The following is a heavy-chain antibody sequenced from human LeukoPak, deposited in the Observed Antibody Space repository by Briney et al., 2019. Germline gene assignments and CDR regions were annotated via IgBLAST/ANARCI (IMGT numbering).Heavy chain of an antibody. CDR3: AKLLYPSYSSGWYDVFDY. CDR1: GFTFSSYG. D-gene: IGHD6-19*01. J-gene: IGHJ4*02. Sequence: GGSLRLSCAASGFTFSSYGMSWVRQAPGKGLEWVAFIRYDGSNKYYADSVKGRFTISRDNSKNTLYLQMNSLRAEDTAVYYCAKLLYPSYSSGWYDVFDYWGQGTLVTVSS. V-gene: IGHV3-30*02. CDR2: IRYDGSNK.